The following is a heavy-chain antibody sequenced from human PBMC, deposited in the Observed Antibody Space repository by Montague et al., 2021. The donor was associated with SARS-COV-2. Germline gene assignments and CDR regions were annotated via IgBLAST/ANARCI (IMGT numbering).Heavy chain of an antibody. J-gene: IGHJ6*02. V-gene: IGHV3-7*01. Sequence: SLRLSCVASGFTFSSNWMSWVRQAPGKGLEWVANIKPDGSAGYYVDSVKGRLTISRDNAKNSLYLQMNSLRAEDTAVYYCAKGSVWGQGTTVTVSS. CDR1: GFTFSSNW. CDR2: IKPDGSAG. CDR3: AKGSV.